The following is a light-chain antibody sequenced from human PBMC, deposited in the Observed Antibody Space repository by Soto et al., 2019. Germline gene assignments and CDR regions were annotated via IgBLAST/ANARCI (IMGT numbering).Light chain of an antibody. J-gene: IGKJ4*01. CDR3: QQLYSYPLT. Sequence: IQVTQSPSSLSASVGDRVTITCRASQGITSYLAWYQQKPGKAPKLLIYAASALQTGVSSRFSGSGYGTDFALTIINLQPEDFATYFCQQLYSYPLTFGGGTTVEF. V-gene: IGKV1-9*01. CDR2: AAS. CDR1: QGITSY.